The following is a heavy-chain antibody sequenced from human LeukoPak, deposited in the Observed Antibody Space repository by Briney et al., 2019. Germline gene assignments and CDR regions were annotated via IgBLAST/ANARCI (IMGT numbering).Heavy chain of an antibody. CDR2: IYSDGNT. CDR3: ARDRRLLYFGELFHDAFDI. CDR1: GFTVSSNC. J-gene: IGHJ3*02. Sequence: GGSLRLSCAASGFTVSSNCMNWVRQAPGKGLEWVSVIYSDGNTYYADSVKGRFTISRDNSKNTLYLQMNSLRAEDTAVYYCARDRRLLYFGELFHDAFDIWGQGTMVTVSS. V-gene: IGHV3-53*01. D-gene: IGHD3-10*01.